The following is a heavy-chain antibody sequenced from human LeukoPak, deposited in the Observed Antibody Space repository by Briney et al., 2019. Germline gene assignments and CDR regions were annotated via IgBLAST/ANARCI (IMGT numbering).Heavy chain of an antibody. J-gene: IGHJ6*02. CDR2: IWYDGSNK. Sequence: GGSLRLSCAASGFTFSTSGMHWVRQAPGKGLEWVAVIWYDGSNKYYADSVKGRFTISRDNSKNTLYLQMNSLRAEDTAVYYCLKKQWLGSAGYYYGMDVWGQGATVTVSS. CDR1: GFTFSTSG. V-gene: IGHV3-30*02. D-gene: IGHD6-19*01. CDR3: LKKQWLGSAGYYYGMDV.